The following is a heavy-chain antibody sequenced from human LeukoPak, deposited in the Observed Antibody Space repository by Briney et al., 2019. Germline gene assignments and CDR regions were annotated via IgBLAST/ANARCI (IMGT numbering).Heavy chain of an antibody. D-gene: IGHD6-6*01. CDR3: ARDEGPGYSSSSGLDY. J-gene: IGHJ4*02. CDR2: VSGSGDNT. CDR1: GITFRSYA. V-gene: IGHV3-23*01. Sequence: PGGSLRLSCAASGITFRSYAMSWVRQAPGKGLEWVSAVSGSGDNTYYADSVKGRFIISRDNSKNTLHLQMNSLRAEDTAVYYCARDEGPGYSSSSGLDYWGQGTLVTVSS.